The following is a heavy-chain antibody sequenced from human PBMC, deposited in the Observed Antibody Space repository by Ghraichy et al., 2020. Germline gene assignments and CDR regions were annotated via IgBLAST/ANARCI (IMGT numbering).Heavy chain of an antibody. CDR3: ARGIATTVTFFDY. J-gene: IGHJ4*02. CDR2: IYSGYST. V-gene: IGHV3-66*01. Sequence: GGSLRLSCAASGFTVSSSYMSWVRQAPGKGLEWVSVIYSGYSTYYADSVKGRFTISRDNSKNTVYLQMNSLRAEDTAVYYCARGIATTVTFFDYWGQGTLVTVSS. D-gene: IGHD6-13*01. CDR1: GFTVSSSY.